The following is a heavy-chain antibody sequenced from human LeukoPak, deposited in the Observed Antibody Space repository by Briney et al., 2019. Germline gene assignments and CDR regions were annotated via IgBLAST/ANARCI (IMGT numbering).Heavy chain of an antibody. D-gene: IGHD4-11*01. CDR1: GLTFSVSA. V-gene: IGHV3-30-3*01. CDR3: ARDPSNYRLGARGMDA. J-gene: IGHJ6*02. CDR2: ISYDGSNK. Sequence: GGSLRLSCSASGLTFSVSAIHWVRQASGKGLEWVAVISYDGSNKYYADSVKGRFTISRDNSKNTLYLQMNSLRAEDTAVYYCARDPSNYRLGARGMDAWGQGTTVTVSS.